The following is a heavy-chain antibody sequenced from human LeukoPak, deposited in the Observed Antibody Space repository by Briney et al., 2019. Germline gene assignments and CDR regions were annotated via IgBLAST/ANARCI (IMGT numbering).Heavy chain of an antibody. J-gene: IGHJ5*02. V-gene: IGHV1-8*01. CDR1: GYPFSNYD. D-gene: IGHD4-17*01. Sequence: ASVRVSCKTSGYPFSNYDINWVRQATGQGLEWMGWINPHSGKTGYAQKFQGRVTMTTDTSASTAYMELSSLRSEDTAVYYCARLSSHYGDYKVDPWGQGTLVTVSS. CDR3: ARLSSHYGDYKVDP. CDR2: INPHSGKT.